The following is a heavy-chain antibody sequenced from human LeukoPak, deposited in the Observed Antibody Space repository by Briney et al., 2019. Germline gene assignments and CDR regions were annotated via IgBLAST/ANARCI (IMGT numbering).Heavy chain of an antibody. D-gene: IGHD2-15*01. CDR3: VRVVYCSGGTCSYYFDY. CDR2: ISDSSTYI. Sequence: GGSLRLSCAASGFTFSSYSMNWVRQAPGKGLAWVSSISDSSTYIFNADPVQGRFTISRDDAKNSLYLQMNSLRVEDTAVYYCVRVVYCSGGTCSYYFDYWGQGTLVTVSS. V-gene: IGHV3-21*01. CDR1: GFTFSSYS. J-gene: IGHJ4*02.